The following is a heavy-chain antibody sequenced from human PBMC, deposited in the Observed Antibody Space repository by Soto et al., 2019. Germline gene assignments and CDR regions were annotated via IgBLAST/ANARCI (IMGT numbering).Heavy chain of an antibody. CDR2: IIPIFGTA. D-gene: IGHD3-16*01. V-gene: IGHV1-69*13. CDR1: GGTFSSYA. J-gene: IGHJ4*02. Sequence: GASVKVSCKASGGTFSSYAISWVRQAPGQGLEWMGGIIPIFGTANYAQKCQGRVTITADESTSTAYMELSSLRSEDTAGYYCARMAGETIDYWGQGTLVTVSS. CDR3: ARMAGETIDY.